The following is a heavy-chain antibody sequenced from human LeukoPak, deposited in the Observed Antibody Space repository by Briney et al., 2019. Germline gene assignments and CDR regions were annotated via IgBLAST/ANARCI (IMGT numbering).Heavy chain of an antibody. Sequence: GGSLRLSCAASRFTFSSYWMHWVRQAPGKGLVWVSRINPDGSSTYYADSVKGRFTISRDNAKNTLYLQMNSLRAEDTAVYYCARDDYSSNWFTNYWGQGTLVTVSS. CDR3: ARDDYSSNWFTNY. CDR2: INPDGSST. J-gene: IGHJ4*02. V-gene: IGHV3-74*01. CDR1: RFTFSSYW. D-gene: IGHD6-13*01.